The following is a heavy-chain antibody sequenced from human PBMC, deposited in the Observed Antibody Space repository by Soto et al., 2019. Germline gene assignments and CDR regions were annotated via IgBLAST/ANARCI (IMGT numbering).Heavy chain of an antibody. D-gene: IGHD1-20*01. J-gene: IGHJ4*02. V-gene: IGHV4-39*01. Sequence: PSETLSLTCAVSGGSISGSYYYWGWLRQSPGRGPEWIGSVFYTGFTSYNPSLESRVSVSVDTSKNQFSLKVSAVTAADAAVYYCASSQKGYNWNYFDHWGQGALVTVSS. CDR3: ASSQKGYNWNYFDH. CDR1: GGSISGSYYY. CDR2: VFYTGFT.